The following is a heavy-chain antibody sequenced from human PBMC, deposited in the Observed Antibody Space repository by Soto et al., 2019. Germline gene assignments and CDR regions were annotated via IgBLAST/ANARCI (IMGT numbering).Heavy chain of an antibody. CDR1: GGSFSGYY. V-gene: IGHV4-34*01. J-gene: IGHJ5*02. CDR2: INHSGST. CDR3: ARVKRAEASHNWFDP. Sequence: PSETLSLTCAVYGGSFSGYYWSWIRQPPGKGLEWIGEINHSGSTNYNPSLKSRVTISVDTSKNQFSLKLSSVTAADTAVYYCARVKRAEASHNWFDPWGQGTLVTVSS.